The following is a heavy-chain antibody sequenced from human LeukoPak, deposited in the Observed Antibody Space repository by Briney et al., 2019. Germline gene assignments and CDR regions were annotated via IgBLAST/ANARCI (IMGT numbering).Heavy chain of an antibody. CDR1: GFTFSDFW. D-gene: IGHD1-1*01. V-gene: IGHV3-7*01. CDR2: TNEAGGDK. J-gene: IGHJ4*02. CDR3: AIATTGRGAFGS. Sequence: PGGSLRLSCAASGFTFSDFWMSWVRQAPGKGLECVASTNEAGGDKLYVDSVKGRFTISRDNSKNSLSLQMNSLTAEDTAIYYCAIATTGRGAFGSWGQGTLVSASS.